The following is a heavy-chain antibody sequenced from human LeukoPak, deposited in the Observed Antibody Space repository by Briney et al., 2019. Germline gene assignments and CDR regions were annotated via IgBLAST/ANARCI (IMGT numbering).Heavy chain of an antibody. V-gene: IGHV4-34*01. D-gene: IGHD3-9*01. CDR2: INHSGST. Sequence: SETLSLTCAVYGGSFSGYYWSWIRQPPGKGLEWIGEINHSGSTNYNPSLKSRVTISVDTSKNQFSLKLSPVTAADTAVYYCAREGRYFDWLLKGYYFDYWGQGTLVTVSS. CDR3: AREGRYFDWLLKGYYFDY. J-gene: IGHJ4*02. CDR1: GGSFSGYY.